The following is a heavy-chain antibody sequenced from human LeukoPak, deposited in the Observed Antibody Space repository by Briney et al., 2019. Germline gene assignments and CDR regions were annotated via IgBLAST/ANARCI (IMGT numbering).Heavy chain of an antibody. Sequence: SETLSLTCTVSGVSINGYYWSWIRQPPGKGLEWIGYIYYSGSTNYNPSLKSRVTISVDTSKNQFSLKLSSVTAADTAVYYCARVGRDYYDSSGRFQHWGQGTLVTVSS. J-gene: IGHJ1*01. CDR3: ARVGRDYYDSSGRFQH. D-gene: IGHD3-22*01. V-gene: IGHV4-59*01. CDR1: GVSINGYY. CDR2: IYYSGST.